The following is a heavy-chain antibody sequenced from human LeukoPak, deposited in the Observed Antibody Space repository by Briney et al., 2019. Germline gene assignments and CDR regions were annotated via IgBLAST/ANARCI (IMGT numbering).Heavy chain of an antibody. D-gene: IGHD2-2*01. CDR2: INHSGST. Sequence: SETLSLTCAVYGGSFSGYYWSWIRQPPGKELEWIGEINHSGSTNYNPSLKSRVTISVDTSKNQFSLKLSSVTAADTAVYYCAAWTGHCSSTSCTSYWFDPWGQGTLVTVSS. CDR3: AAWTGHCSSTSCTSYWFDP. J-gene: IGHJ5*02. V-gene: IGHV4-34*01. CDR1: GGSFSGYY.